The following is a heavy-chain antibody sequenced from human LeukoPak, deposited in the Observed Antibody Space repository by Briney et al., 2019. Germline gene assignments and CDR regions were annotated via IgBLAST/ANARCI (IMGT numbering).Heavy chain of an antibody. CDR3: AKRFIWFGESYYFDY. CDR2: ISGSGGST. J-gene: IGHJ4*02. Sequence: GGSLRLSCAASGFTFSSYAMHWVGQAPGKGLEWVSAISGSGGSTYYADSVKGRFTISRDNSKNTLYLQMNSLRAEDTAVYYCAKRFIWFGESYYFDYWGQGTLVTVSS. V-gene: IGHV3-23*01. D-gene: IGHD3-10*01. CDR1: GFTFSSYA.